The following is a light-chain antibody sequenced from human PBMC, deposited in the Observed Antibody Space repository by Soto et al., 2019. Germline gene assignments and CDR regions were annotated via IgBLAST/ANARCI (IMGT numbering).Light chain of an antibody. V-gene: IGKV1-9*01. CDR3: QQLNSYPLT. Sequence: IQLTQSPSSLSASVGDRVTITCRASQGISSYLAWYQQKPGKAPKLLIYAASTLQSGVPSRFSGSGSGTEFPLTISSLQPEDFATYYCQQLNSYPLTFGPGTKVDIK. CDR1: QGISSY. J-gene: IGKJ3*01. CDR2: AAS.